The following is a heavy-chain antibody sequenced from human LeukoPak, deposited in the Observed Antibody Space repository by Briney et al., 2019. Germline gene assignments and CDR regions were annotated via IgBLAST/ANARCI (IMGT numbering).Heavy chain of an antibody. D-gene: IGHD3-9*01. J-gene: IGHJ6*03. CDR2: IYYSGST. CDR1: GGSISSYY. CDR3: ARDYYDILTGYPHYYYYYMDV. V-gene: IGHV4-59*12. Sequence: KPSETLSLTCTGSGGSISSYYWSWIRQPPGMGLEWIGYIYYSGSTNYNPSLKSRVTISVDTSKNQFSLKLSSVTAADTAVYYCARDYYDILTGYPHYYYYYMDVWGKGTTVTISS.